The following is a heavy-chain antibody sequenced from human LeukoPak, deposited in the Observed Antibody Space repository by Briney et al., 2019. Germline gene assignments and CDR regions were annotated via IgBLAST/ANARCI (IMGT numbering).Heavy chain of an antibody. J-gene: IGHJ6*03. D-gene: IGHD1-7*01. V-gene: IGHV1-2*02. Sequence: ASVKVSCKASGYSFTGYYMHWVRQAPGQGLEWMGWINPDSGGTNYAQKFQGRVTMTRDTSITTAYMELSRLTSDDTAVYYCARAQTGTTDYYYYYMDVWGKGTTVTVSS. CDR3: ARAQTGTTDYYYYYMDV. CDR1: GYSFTGYY. CDR2: INPDSGGT.